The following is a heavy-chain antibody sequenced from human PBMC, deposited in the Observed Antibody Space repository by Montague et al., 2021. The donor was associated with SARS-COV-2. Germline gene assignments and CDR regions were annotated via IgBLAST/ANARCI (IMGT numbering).Heavy chain of an antibody. D-gene: IGHD3-3*01. CDR2: IYYSGST. CDR3: ARQKMGSVTIFGVVMHDRWFDP. CDR1: GGSISSSSCY. J-gene: IGHJ5*02. V-gene: IGHV4-39*01. Sequence: SETLSLTCTVSGGSISSSSCYWGWIRQPPGKGLEWIGNIYYSGSTYYNPSLKSRVTISVDTSKNQFSLKLSSVTAADTAVYYCARQKMGSVTIFGVVMHDRWFDPRGQGTLVTVSS.